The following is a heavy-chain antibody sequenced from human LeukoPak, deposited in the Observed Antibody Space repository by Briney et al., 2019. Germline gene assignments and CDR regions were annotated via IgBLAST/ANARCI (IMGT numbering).Heavy chain of an antibody. J-gene: IGHJ5*02. CDR3: ATFEGAT. CDR2: IYHNGSP. D-gene: IGHD4/OR15-4a*01. V-gene: IGHV4-39*01. CDR1: GGSISSSSRYF. Sequence: PSETLPLTCTVSGGSISSSSRYFWAWIRQPPGKGLEWIGGIYHNGSPYYSPSLRSRVIMSVDTSKNQFSLKMSSVTAADTAVYHCATFEGATWGRGTLITVSS.